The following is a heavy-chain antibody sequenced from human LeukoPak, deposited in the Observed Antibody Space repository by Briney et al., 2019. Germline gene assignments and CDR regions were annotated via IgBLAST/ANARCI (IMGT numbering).Heavy chain of an antibody. Sequence: GGSLRLSCAVSGITLSNYGVSWVRQAPGKGLEWVAGISGSGGTTKYADSVKGRFTISRDSPKNTLYLQMNSLRAEDTAVYYCAKSTALGTTPNWFDPWGQGTLVTVSS. CDR2: ISGSGGTT. CDR1: GITLSNYG. V-gene: IGHV3-23*01. D-gene: IGHD1-1*01. CDR3: AKSTALGTTPNWFDP. J-gene: IGHJ5*02.